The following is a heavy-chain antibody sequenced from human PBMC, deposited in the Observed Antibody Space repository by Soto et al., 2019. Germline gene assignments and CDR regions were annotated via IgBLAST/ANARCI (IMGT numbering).Heavy chain of an antibody. CDR2: MNPNTGNT. J-gene: IGHJ5*02. Sequence: ASVKVSCKASGYPFTSYDINWVRQATGKGLEWMGWMNPNTGNTGYAQKFHDRVTMTRNTSIGTAYMELSGLRSEDTAVYYCARHGSGSYFKTVLFDPWG. CDR3: ARHGSGSYFKTVLFDP. V-gene: IGHV1-8*01. D-gene: IGHD3-10*01. CDR1: GYPFTSYD.